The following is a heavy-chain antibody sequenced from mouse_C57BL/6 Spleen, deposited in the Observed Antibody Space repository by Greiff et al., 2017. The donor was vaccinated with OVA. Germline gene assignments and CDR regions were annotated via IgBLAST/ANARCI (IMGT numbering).Heavy chain of an antibody. CDR2: INPSNGGT. CDR1: GYTFTSYW. V-gene: IGHV1-53*01. Sequence: QVQLQQPGTELVKPGASVKLSCKASGYTFTSYWMHWVKQRPGQGLEWIGNINPSNGGTNYNEKFKSKATLTVDKSSSTAYMQLSSLTSEGSAVYYCARGGYDYPWFAYWGQGTLVTVSA. CDR3: ARGGYDYPWFAY. D-gene: IGHD2-4*01. J-gene: IGHJ3*01.